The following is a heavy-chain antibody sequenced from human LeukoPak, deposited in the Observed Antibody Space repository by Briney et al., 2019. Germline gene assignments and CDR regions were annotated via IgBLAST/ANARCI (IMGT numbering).Heavy chain of an antibody. CDR2: ISSSSTYI. CDR1: GFTFNDYT. D-gene: IGHD6-13*01. V-gene: IGHV3-21*01. CDR3: ATGLPSYSSSWYPGY. Sequence: GGSLRLSCAASGFTFNDYTMNWVRQAPGKGLEWVSSISSSSTYIFYADSLKGRFTISRDNAKNSLYLQMNSLRAEDTAVYYCATGLPSYSSSWYPGYWGQGTLVTVSS. J-gene: IGHJ4*02.